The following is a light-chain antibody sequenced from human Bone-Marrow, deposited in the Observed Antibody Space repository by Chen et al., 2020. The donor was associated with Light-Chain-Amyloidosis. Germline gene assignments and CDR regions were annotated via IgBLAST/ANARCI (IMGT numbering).Light chain of an antibody. CDR2: DAS. CDR3: QQFDDFPFT. Sequence: DIQMPQSPSSLSASIGDRVTITCQASQDISDYLNWYQQQPGKAPKLLIYDASKLENGVPSRFSGSGSGSDFSFTISSLQPEDFATYYCQQFDDFPFTFGPGTKVDRK. J-gene: IGKJ3*01. CDR1: QDISDY. V-gene: IGKV1-33*01.